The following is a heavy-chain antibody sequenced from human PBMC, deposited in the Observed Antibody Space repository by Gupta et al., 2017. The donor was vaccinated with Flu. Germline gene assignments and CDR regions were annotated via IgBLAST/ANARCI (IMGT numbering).Heavy chain of an antibody. Sequence: QMQLLESGGGAVQPGRSLRLSCGASGFTFNNFGMHWVRQAPGKGLEWVAVTSSDQVHKYYADSVKGRFTISRDNSKNTLYLQMDSVRPEDTAVYYCAKDIGYYFDTSGYYSHDAFDLWGQGTLVTVSP. D-gene: IGHD3-22*01. CDR3: AKDIGYYFDTSGYYSHDAFDL. J-gene: IGHJ3*01. CDR2: TSSDQVHK. V-gene: IGHV3-30*18. CDR1: GFTFNNFG.